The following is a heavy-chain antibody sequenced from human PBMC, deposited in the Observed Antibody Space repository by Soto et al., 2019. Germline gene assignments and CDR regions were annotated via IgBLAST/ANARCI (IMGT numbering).Heavy chain of an antibody. Sequence: EVQLLESGGGLAQPGGSLRLSCTASGFTFSSYGMTWVRQAPGQGLEWVSGITGSGGITYYADSVKGQFTISRDNSKNTVYLQMNSLTADDTAVYYCAKVSHETAAGIGVYFDSWGQGTLVTVSS. D-gene: IGHD6-13*01. CDR2: ITGSGGIT. CDR3: AKVSHETAAGIGVYFDS. CDR1: GFTFSSYG. V-gene: IGHV3-23*01. J-gene: IGHJ4*02.